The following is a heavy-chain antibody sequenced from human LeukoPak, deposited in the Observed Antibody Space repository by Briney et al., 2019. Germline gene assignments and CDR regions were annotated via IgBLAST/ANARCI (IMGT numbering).Heavy chain of an antibody. D-gene: IGHD5-12*01. CDR1: GGTFSSYA. CDR2: IIPILGIA. V-gene: IGHV1-69*10. CDR3: ARLNQGWLRAVFDY. J-gene: IGHJ4*02. Sequence: SVKVSCKASGGTFSSYAISWVRQAPGQGLEWMGGIIPILGIANYAQKFQGRVTITADKSTSTAYMELSSLRSEDTAVYYCARLNQGWLRAVFDYRGQGTLVTVSS.